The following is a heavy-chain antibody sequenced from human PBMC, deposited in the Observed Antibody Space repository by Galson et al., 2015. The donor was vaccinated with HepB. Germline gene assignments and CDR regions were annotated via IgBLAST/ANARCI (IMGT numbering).Heavy chain of an antibody. J-gene: IGHJ4*02. CDR1: GFTFSTYG. V-gene: IGHV3-30*18. Sequence: SLRLSCAASGFTFSTYGIHWVRQAPGKGLEWVALISYDGSNKYYADSVKGRFTISRDNSQNTLYLQMSSLRVEDTAVYYCAKHSYAVSIGEWGQGTLVTVSS. D-gene: IGHD3-16*01. CDR3: AKHSYAVSIGE. CDR2: ISYDGSNK.